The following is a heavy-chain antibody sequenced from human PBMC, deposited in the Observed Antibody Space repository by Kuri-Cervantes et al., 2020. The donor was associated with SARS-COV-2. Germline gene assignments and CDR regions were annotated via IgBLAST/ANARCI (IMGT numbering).Heavy chain of an antibody. Sequence: ESLKTSCTVSGDSINNGPYFWGWVRQPPGKGLQWIANIYYSRSAYYTPSLKSRVTISVDTSKNQFSLKLSSVTAADTAVYYCARDPYFDYWGQGTLVTVSS. J-gene: IGHJ4*02. CDR1: GDSINNGPYF. CDR3: ARDPYFDY. V-gene: IGHV4-39*07. CDR2: IYYSRSA.